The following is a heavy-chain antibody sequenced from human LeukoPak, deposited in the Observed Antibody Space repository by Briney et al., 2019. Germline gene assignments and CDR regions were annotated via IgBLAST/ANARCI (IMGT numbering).Heavy chain of an antibody. Sequence: SETLSLTCGVYGGSLSGYYWTWIRQSPGMGLEGIGEIIHSGSTNYNPSLTSRVTISVDTSKNQFSLKLSSVTAADTAVYYCARGILVTVYAAFDYWGQGTLVTVSS. CDR3: ARGILVTVYAAFDY. CDR2: IIHSGST. J-gene: IGHJ4*02. CDR1: GGSLSGYY. V-gene: IGHV4-34*01. D-gene: IGHD2-8*01.